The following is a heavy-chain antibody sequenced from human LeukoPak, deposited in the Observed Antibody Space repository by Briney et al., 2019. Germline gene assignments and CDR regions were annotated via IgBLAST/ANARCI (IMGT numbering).Heavy chain of an antibody. CDR1: GYTFTGHY. Sequence: ASVKVSCKASGYTFTGHYMHWVRQAPGQGLEWMGWINPNSGGTNYAQKFQGRVTMTRDTSINTAYVELSKLRSDDTAVYYCARDGAWGYYDTSGYDYWGRGTLVTVSS. CDR2: INPNSGGT. D-gene: IGHD3-22*01. J-gene: IGHJ4*02. V-gene: IGHV1-2*02. CDR3: ARDGAWGYYDTSGYDY.